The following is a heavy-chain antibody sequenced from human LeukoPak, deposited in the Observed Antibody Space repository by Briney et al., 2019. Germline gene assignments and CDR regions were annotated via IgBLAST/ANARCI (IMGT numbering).Heavy chain of an antibody. J-gene: IGHJ5*02. D-gene: IGHD5-12*01. CDR2: MNPSNGNT. CDR1: GYTFTSYA. CDR3: ARSGRGGYNNWFDP. V-gene: IGHV1-8*01. Sequence: ASVKVSCKASGYTFTSYAINWVRQATGQGLEWMGWMNPSNGNTGFAQKFQGRLTMTRDTSISTAYMELSRLRSDDTAVYYCARSGRGGYNNWFDPWGQGTLVTVSS.